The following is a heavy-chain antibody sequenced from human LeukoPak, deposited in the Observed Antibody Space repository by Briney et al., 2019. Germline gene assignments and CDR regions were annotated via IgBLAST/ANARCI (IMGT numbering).Heavy chain of an antibody. D-gene: IGHD2-2*01. J-gene: IGHJ4*02. CDR2: VDPEDGET. CDR1: GYTFTHYY. CDR3: ATDGGYCASTNCDPRPFEY. Sequence: ASVKVSCKTSGYTFTHYYIYWVQQAPGKGLEWMGRVDPEDGETIYAEKFQGRVIITVDTSTDTAHMEVSSLRSEDTAVYFCATDGGYCASTNCDPRPFEYWGQGTLLTVSS. V-gene: IGHV1-69-2*01.